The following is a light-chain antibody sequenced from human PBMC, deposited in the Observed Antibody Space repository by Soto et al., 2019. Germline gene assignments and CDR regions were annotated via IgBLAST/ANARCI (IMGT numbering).Light chain of an antibody. CDR3: ISYAGSNLLYV. Sequence: QSVLTRPPSASGSPGQSVTISCTGTSSDVGGYNYVSWYQQHPGKAPKLMIYEVSKRPSGVPDCFSGSKSGNTASLTVSGLQAEDEADYYCISYAGSNLLYVFGTGTKVTVL. CDR2: EVS. CDR1: SSDVGGYNY. J-gene: IGLJ1*01. V-gene: IGLV2-8*01.